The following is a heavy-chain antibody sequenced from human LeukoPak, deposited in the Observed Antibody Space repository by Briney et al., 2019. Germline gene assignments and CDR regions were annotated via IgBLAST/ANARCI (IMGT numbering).Heavy chain of an antibody. Sequence: GGSPRLSCAASGFTFSDYYMSWIRQAPGKGLEWVSYISSSSSYTNYADSVKGRFTISRDNAKNSLYLQMNSLRAEDTAVYYCARLRPGNYGFDYWGQGTLVTVSS. D-gene: IGHD1-7*01. CDR3: ARLRPGNYGFDY. CDR2: ISSSSSYT. CDR1: GFTFSDYY. J-gene: IGHJ4*02. V-gene: IGHV3-11*06.